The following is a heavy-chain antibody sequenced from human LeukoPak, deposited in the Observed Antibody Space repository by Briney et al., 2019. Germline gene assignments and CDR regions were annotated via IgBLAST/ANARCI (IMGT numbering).Heavy chain of an antibody. CDR3: ARVVVVVAAGGSTFDI. CDR2: SSSYNGNT. CDR1: GYTFNDYD. J-gene: IGHJ3*02. Sequence: SSLTLSYTASGYTFNDYDMNWARQAAGHRLGRMRWSSSYNGNTKYAQKLQGRVTMTTDTSTSTAYMELRSLRSDDTAVYYCARVVVVVAAGGSTFDIWGQGTTVTVSS. D-gene: IGHD2-15*01. V-gene: IGHV1-18*01.